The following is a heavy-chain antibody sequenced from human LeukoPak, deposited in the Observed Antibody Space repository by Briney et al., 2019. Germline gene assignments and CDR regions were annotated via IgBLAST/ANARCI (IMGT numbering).Heavy chain of an antibody. CDR1: GFTFSNCA. CDR2: ISGSGGST. D-gene: IGHD6-19*01. Sequence: GGSLRLSCGVSGFTFSNCAMSWVRQAPGKGLEWVSAISGSGGSTYYADSVKGRFTISRDNAKNSLYLQMNSLRAEDTAFYYCARDPGDILVAGTFDYWGQGTLVTVSS. J-gene: IGHJ4*02. V-gene: IGHV3-23*01. CDR3: ARDPGDILVAGTFDY.